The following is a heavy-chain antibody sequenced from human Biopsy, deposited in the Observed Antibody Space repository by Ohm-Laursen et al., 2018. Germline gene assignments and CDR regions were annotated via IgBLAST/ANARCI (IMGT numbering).Heavy chain of an antibody. J-gene: IGHJ5*02. V-gene: IGHV1-2*06. D-gene: IGHD2-21*02. CDR3: SREQHYYSA. CDR1: GYTFTDDQ. CDR2: VNPKKGDT. Sequence: ASVKVSCKAIGYTFTDDQIHWVREAPGQGLEWMGLVNPKKGDTRYAQKFQGRVTMTSDVSVATAYMELTGLTSDDTAVYFCSREQHYYSAWGQGTLVTVSS.